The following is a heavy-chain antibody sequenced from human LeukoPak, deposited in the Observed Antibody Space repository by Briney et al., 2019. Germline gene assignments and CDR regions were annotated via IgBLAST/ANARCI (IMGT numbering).Heavy chain of an antibody. J-gene: IGHJ6*03. CDR3: ARGYCTNGVCSENYYYYYMDV. V-gene: IGHV4-34*01. D-gene: IGHD2-8*01. CDR1: GGSFSGYY. Sequence: LETLSLTCAVYGGSFSGYYWSWIRQPPGKGLEWIGEINHSGSTNYNPSLKSRVTISVDTSKNQFSLKLSSVTAADTAVYYCARGYCTNGVCSENYYYYYMDVWGKGTTVTVSS. CDR2: INHSGST.